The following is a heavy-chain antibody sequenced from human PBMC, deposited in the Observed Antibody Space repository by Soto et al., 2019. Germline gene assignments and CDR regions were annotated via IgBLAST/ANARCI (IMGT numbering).Heavy chain of an antibody. V-gene: IGHV1-46*01. J-gene: IGHJ6*02. Sequence: ASVKVSCKASGYTFTSYYMHWVRQAPGQGLEWMGIINPSGGSTSYAQKFQGRVTITRDTSTSTVYMELSSLRSEDTAVYYCARDIVVVVAAFRPKDYYYYGMDVWGQGTTVTVSS. D-gene: IGHD2-15*01. CDR1: GYTFTSYY. CDR3: ARDIVVVVAAFRPKDYYYYGMDV. CDR2: INPSGGST.